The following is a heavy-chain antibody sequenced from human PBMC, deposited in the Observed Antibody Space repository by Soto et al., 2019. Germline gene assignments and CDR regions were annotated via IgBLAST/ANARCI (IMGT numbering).Heavy chain of an antibody. Sequence: QVQLVESGGGVVQPGRSLRLSCAASGFTFNTYAMHWVRQAPGKGLEWVAVISYDGSNKYYADSVKGRFTISRDNSKNTRDLHMNSLRTEDTAVYYCARDTSPYSSGWHNRHFDYWGQGTLVTVSS. CDR3: ARDTSPYSSGWHNRHFDY. CDR2: ISYDGSNK. J-gene: IGHJ4*02. V-gene: IGHV3-30-3*01. CDR1: GFTFNTYA. D-gene: IGHD6-19*01.